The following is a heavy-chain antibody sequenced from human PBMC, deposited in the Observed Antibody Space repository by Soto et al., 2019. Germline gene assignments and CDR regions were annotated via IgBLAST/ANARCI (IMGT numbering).Heavy chain of an antibody. CDR1: GDSISSHDW. Sequence: QVQLHESGPGLVKPSGTLSLTCAVSGDSISSHDWWSWVRQPPNKGLEWIAEIHHSGGTNYNPSLMSRATIPVDNSKNQFSLKLISATAADTAVYYCVRNGYYSLDYWGQGTLVSVSS. J-gene: IGHJ4*02. D-gene: IGHD3-3*01. V-gene: IGHV4-4*02. CDR3: VRNGYYSLDY. CDR2: IHHSGGT.